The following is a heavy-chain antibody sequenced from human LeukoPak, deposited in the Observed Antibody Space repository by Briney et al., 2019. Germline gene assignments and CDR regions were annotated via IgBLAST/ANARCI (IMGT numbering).Heavy chain of an antibody. CDR1: GFTFSNYW. J-gene: IGHJ4*02. CDR3: ARWGHLVRQPAGDY. CDR2: IKQDGSEK. V-gene: IGHV3-7*03. D-gene: IGHD6-13*01. Sequence: GGSLRLSCAASGFTFSNYWMNWVRQAPGKGLEWVANIKQDGSEKYYVDSVKGRFTISRDNAKNSLYLQINSLKAEDTAVYYCARWGHLVRQPAGDYWDQGTLVAVSS.